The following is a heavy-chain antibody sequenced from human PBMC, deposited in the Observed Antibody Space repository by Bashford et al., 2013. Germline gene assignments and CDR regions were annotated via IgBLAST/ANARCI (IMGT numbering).Heavy chain of an antibody. J-gene: IGHJ6*04. CDR1: GYTFTGYY. V-gene: IGHV1-2*04. Sequence: ASVKVSCKASGYTFTGYYMHWVRQAPGQGLEWMGWINPNSGGTNYAQKFQGWVTMTRDTSISTAYMELSRLRSDDTAVYYCARDLRRAGYCSGGSCYAIYYGMDVWGQRDHGHRLL. CDR2: INPNSGGT. CDR3: ARDLRRAGYCSGGSCYAIYYGMDV. D-gene: IGHD2-15*01.